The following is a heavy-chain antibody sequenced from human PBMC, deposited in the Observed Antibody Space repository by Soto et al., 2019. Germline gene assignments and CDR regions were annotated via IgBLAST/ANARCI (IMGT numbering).Heavy chain of an antibody. J-gene: IGHJ6*02. CDR2: IYYSGST. D-gene: IGHD2-15*01. CDR1: GGSISSYY. V-gene: IGHV4-59*01. Sequence: SETLSLTCTVSGGSISSYYWSWIRQPPGKGLEWIEYIYYSGSTNYNPSLKSRVTISVDTSKNQFSLKLSSVTAADTAVYYCARSGPVWSDYYYYGMDVWGQGTTVTVSS. CDR3: ARSGPVWSDYYYYGMDV.